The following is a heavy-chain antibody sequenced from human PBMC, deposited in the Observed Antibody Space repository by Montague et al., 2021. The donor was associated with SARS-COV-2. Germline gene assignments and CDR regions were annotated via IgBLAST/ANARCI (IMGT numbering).Heavy chain of an antibody. CDR3: ARRGVVVIPAVVEYYYGMDV. V-gene: IGHV4-59*01. D-gene: IGHD2-2*01. CDR2: INYSGSA. CDR1: GGSNSSYY. Sequence: ETLSLTCTVSGGSNSSYYWNWIRQSPGKGLEWIGYINYSGSANYNPSLKSRVTISVDTSKNQLSLNLSSVTAADTAVYYCARRGVVVIPAVVEYYYGMDVWGQGTTVTVSS. J-gene: IGHJ6*02.